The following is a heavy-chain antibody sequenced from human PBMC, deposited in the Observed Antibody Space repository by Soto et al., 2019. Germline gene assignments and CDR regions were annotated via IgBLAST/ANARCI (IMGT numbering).Heavy chain of an antibody. V-gene: IGHV4-4*02. CDR3: ARKWFGEPHKFDY. CDR1: GVSISSTSW. Sequence: TSETLSLTCAVSGVSISSTSWWSWVRQPPGKGLEWIGEIHHDGSSNYNPSLKSRVTISVDKSKNQFSLKVNSVTAADTAVYYCARKWFGEPHKFDYWGQGALVTVSS. D-gene: IGHD3-10*01. CDR2: IHHDGSS. J-gene: IGHJ4*02.